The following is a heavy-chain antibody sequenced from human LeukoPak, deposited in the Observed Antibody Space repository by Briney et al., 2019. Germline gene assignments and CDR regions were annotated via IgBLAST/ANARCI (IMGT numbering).Heavy chain of an antibody. CDR3: ARHATYYYDSSGYYLDY. V-gene: IGHV5-10-1*01. J-gene: IGHJ4*02. D-gene: IGHD3-22*01. Sequence: GESLRISCKVSGYSFPSYWITWVRQMPGKGLEWMGRIDPSDSYTNYSPSFQGHVTISADKSISTAYLQWSSLKASDTAMYYCARHATYYYDSSGYYLDYWGQGTLVTVSS. CDR1: GYSFPSYW. CDR2: IDPSDSYT.